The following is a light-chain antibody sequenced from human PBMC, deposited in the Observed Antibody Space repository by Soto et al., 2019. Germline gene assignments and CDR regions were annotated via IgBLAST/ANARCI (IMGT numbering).Light chain of an antibody. J-gene: IGLJ1*01. Sequence: QSVLTQPPSASGTPGQRVTISCSGSGSNIGSNTVNWYQQLPGTAPKLLIYSNNQRPSGVPDRFSGSKSGTSASLAISGLQSEDEADYYCAAWDDSLIGFYVFGTGTKVTVL. CDR1: GSNIGSNT. CDR3: AAWDDSLIGFYV. V-gene: IGLV1-44*01. CDR2: SNN.